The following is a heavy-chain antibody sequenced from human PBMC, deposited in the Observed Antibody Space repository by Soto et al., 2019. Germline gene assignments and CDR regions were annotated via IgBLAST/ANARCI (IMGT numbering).Heavy chain of an antibody. CDR3: ARGGHVVVVTAALDY. D-gene: IGHD2-21*02. Sequence: QVQLVQSGAEVKKPGASVKVSCKASGDTFTDYYIHWVRQAPGQGLEWMGTVNPSGGHTTYAQHLRGSMSMTGDASTSTLYMELTRRTSEDTAVYYCARGGHVVVVTAALDYWGHGTLVTVSS. V-gene: IGHV1-46*01. CDR2: VNPSGGHT. CDR1: GDTFTDYY. J-gene: IGHJ4*01.